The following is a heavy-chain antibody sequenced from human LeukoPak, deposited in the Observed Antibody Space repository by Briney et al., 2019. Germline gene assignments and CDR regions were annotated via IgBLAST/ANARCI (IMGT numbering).Heavy chain of an antibody. CDR1: GGSISSGSYY. CDR3: ARSRRRITIFGVVRDWFDP. CDR2: IYTSGST. V-gene: IGHV4-61*02. Sequence: PSETLSLTCTVSGGSISSGSYYWSWIRQPAGKGLEWIGRIYTSGSTNYNPSLKSRVTISLDTSKNQFSLKLSSVTAADTAVYYCARSRRRITIFGVVRDWFDPWGQGTLVTVSS. J-gene: IGHJ5*02. D-gene: IGHD3-3*01.